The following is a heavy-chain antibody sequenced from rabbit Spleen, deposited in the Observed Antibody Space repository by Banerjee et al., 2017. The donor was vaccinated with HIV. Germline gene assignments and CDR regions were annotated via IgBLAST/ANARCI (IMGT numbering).Heavy chain of an antibody. J-gene: IGHJ6*01. D-gene: IGHD8-1*01. V-gene: IGHV1S40*01. CDR2: IAGSGSGFT. CDR1: GVSFSSGYD. Sequence: QQLVESGGGLVKPGASLTLTCKASGVSFSSGYDMRWVRQAPGKGLEWISCIAGSGSGFTYSATWAKGRFTCSKTSSTTVTLQMTSLTVADTATYFCARDTGSSFSSYGMDLWGPGTLVTVS. CDR3: ARDTGSSFSSYGMDL.